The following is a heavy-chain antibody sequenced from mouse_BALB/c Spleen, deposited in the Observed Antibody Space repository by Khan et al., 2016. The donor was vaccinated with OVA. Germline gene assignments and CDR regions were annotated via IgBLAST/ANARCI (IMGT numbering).Heavy chain of an antibody. CDR3: ARPRYYGLYFDY. Sequence: EVKLLESGGGLVQPGGSLKLSCAASGFDFSRYWMSWVRQAPGKGLEWIGQINPDSSTINYTPSLKDKFIISRDDAKNTLYLQMSKVRSEDTALYYWARPRYYGLYFDYWGQGTTLPVSS. CDR1: GFDFSRYW. D-gene: IGHD1-1*01. J-gene: IGHJ2*01. V-gene: IGHV4-1*02. CDR2: INPDSSTI.